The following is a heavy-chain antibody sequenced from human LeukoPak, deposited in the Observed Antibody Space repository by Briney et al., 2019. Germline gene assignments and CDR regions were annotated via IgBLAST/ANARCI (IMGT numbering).Heavy chain of an antibody. CDR3: ARGGISIFGVVIYMDV. V-gene: IGHV3-53*01. CDR1: GFTVSSNY. CDR2: IYSGGST. D-gene: IGHD3-3*01. Sequence: GGSLRLSCAASGFTVSSNYMSWVRQAPGKGLEWVSVIYSGGSTGYADSVKGRFTISRDNAKNSLSLQMNSLRVEDTALYYCARGGISIFGVVIYMDVWGKGTTVTVSS. J-gene: IGHJ6*03.